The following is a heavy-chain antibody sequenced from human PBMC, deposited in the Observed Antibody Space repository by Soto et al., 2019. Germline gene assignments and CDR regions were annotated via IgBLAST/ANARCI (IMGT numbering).Heavy chain of an antibody. V-gene: IGHV3-74*01. CDR1: GFTFSSYW. D-gene: IGHD5-18*01. Sequence: GGSLRLSCAASGFTFSSYWMHWVRQAPGKGLVWVSRINSDGSSTSYADSVKGRFTISRDNAKNTLYLQMNSLRAEDTAVYYCARARYSYGYFVYWGQGTLVTVSS. CDR3: ARARYSYGYFVY. CDR2: INSDGSST. J-gene: IGHJ4*02.